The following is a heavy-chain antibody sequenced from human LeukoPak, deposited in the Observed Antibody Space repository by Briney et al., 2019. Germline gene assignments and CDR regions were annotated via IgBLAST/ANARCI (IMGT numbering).Heavy chain of an antibody. V-gene: IGHV4-59*01. D-gene: IGHD2-2*01. CDR2: IFYSGRT. Sequence: SETLSLTCTVSGDSLNNDYWSWIRQPPGKGLEWIGYIFYSGRTTYNPSLKSPVTISIDTSKNQFSLMVMSVTAADTAVYYCARVAYGSSWFDPWGQGTLVTVSS. J-gene: IGHJ5*02. CDR3: ARVAYGSSWFDP. CDR1: GDSLNNDY.